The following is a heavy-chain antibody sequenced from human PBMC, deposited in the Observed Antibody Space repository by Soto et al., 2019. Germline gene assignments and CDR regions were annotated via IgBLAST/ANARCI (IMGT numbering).Heavy chain of an antibody. D-gene: IGHD3-22*01. CDR3: AHLARKMYSYDSNGSYFQH. CDR1: GFSLSTSGVG. V-gene: IGHV2-5*02. Sequence: QITLKESGPTLVKPTQTLTLTCTFSGFSLSTSGVGVGWIRQPPGKALEWLALIYWDDDKRYSPSLKSRLTITQNTSNNQLLLTTTNMDPVDTATYYCAHLARKMYSYDSNGSYFQHWGQGTLVTVSS. J-gene: IGHJ1*01. CDR2: IYWDDDK.